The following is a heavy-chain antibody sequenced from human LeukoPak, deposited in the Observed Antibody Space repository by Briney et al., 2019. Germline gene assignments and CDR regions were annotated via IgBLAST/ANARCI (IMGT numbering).Heavy chain of an antibody. CDR1: GFTFSRYA. J-gene: IGHJ4*02. CDR2: ISYDGSNK. V-gene: IGHV3-30-3*01. CDR3: ARLPIFTAPFDY. Sequence: GGSLRLSCAASGFTFSRYAMHWVRQAPGKGLEWVAVISYDGSNKFYADSVKGRFTISRDNSKNTLYLQMNSLSADDTAVYYCARLPIFTAPFDYWGQGALVSVSS.